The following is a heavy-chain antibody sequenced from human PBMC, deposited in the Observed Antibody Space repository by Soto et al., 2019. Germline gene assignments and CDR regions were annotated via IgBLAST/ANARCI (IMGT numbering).Heavy chain of an antibody. CDR2: IYSGVST. CDR3: ARARSSSAWYRFYY. D-gene: IGHD6-19*01. J-gene: IGHJ4*02. V-gene: IGHV3-66*01. Sequence: EVKLVESGGGLVQPGGSLRLSCTASGFTVGNNYMSWVRQAPGKGLEWVSVIYSGVSTDYADSVKGRFTISRDYSKNTLYLQMNSLRAEETAIYYCARARSSSAWYRFYYWCQGTLVTVSS. CDR1: GFTVGNNY.